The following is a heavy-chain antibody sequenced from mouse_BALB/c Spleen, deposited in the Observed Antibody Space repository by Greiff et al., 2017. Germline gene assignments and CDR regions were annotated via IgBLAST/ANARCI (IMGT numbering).Heavy chain of an antibody. CDR2: IDPYNGGT. Sequence: EVQRVESGPELVKPGASVKVSCKASGYAFTSYNMYWVKQSHGKSLEWIGYIDPYNGGTSYNQKFKGKATLTVDKSSSTAYMHLNSLTSEDSAVYYCATFMITTGGYYSDSWGQGTTLTVSS. J-gene: IGHJ2*01. V-gene: IGHV1S135*01. CDR1: GYAFTSYN. D-gene: IGHD2-4*01. CDR3: ATFMITTGGYYSDS.